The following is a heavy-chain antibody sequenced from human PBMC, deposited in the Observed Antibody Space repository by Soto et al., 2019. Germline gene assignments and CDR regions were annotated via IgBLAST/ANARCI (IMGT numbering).Heavy chain of an antibody. Sequence: GESLRISCKGSGYTFPNYWIGWVRQMPGKGLDWMGMIYPNDSDTRYSPSFQGQVTISTDKSITTAYLQWSSLKASDTAMYYCAAGYTTGLDAFDVWGQGTMVTVSS. CDR2: IYPNDSDT. V-gene: IGHV5-51*01. CDR3: AAGYTTGLDAFDV. J-gene: IGHJ3*01. D-gene: IGHD6-19*01. CDR1: GYTFPNYW.